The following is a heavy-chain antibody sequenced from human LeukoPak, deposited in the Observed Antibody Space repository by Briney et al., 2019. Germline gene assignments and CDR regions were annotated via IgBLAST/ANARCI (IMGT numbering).Heavy chain of an antibody. CDR3: ARAGTGYCSSTSCYLLLNWFDP. CDR2: INHSGST. V-gene: IGHV4-34*01. D-gene: IGHD2-2*01. J-gene: IGHJ5*02. CDR1: GYSISSGYY. Sequence: SETLSLTCAVSGYSISSGYYWSWIRQPPGKGLEWIGEINHSGSTNYNPSLKSRVTISVDTSKNQFSLKLSSVTAADTAVYYCARAGTGYCSSTSCYLLLNWFDPWGQGTLVTVSS.